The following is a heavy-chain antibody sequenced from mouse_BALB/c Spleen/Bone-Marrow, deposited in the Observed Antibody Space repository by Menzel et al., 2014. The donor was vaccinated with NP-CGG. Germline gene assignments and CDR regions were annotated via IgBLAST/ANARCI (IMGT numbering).Heavy chain of an antibody. V-gene: IGHV1-26*01. CDR2: VNPNNGGT. CDR1: GYSFTGYY. D-gene: IGHD1-1*01. CDR3: ARNYGSSYPFAY. Sequence: EVQLQQSGPDLVKPGASVKVSCKASGYSFTGYYMHWVKQSHGKSLEWIGRVNPNNGGTSYNQKFKGKAILTVDKSYSTAFMELRSLTSEDSAVYYCARNYGSSYPFAYWGQGTLVTVSA. J-gene: IGHJ3*01.